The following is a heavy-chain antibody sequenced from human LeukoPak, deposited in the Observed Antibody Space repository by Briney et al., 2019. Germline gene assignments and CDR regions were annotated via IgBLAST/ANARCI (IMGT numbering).Heavy chain of an antibody. D-gene: IGHD4-17*01. J-gene: IGHJ4*02. CDR2: IKEDGSGK. CDR1: GFTFTTYW. CDR3: ARVELYGAHLIY. Sequence: GGSLRLSFAASGFTFTTYWMTWVRQAPGKGLEWVTNIKEDGSGKYYMDSVKGRFTISRDNAKNSLYLQMNSLRDEDTAIYYCARVELYGAHLIYWGQGALVTVSS. V-gene: IGHV3-7*01.